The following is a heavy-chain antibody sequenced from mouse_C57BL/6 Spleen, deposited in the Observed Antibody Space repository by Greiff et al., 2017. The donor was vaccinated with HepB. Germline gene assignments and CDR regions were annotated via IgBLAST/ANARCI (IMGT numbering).Heavy chain of an antibody. CDR1: GFNFSSYA. Sequence: EVQLVESGGGLVKPGGSLKLSCAASGFNFSSYAMSWVRRTPEKRLEWVATISDGGSYTYYPDNVKGRFTISRDNAKNNLYLQMSHLKSEDTAMYYCARELFAYWGQGTLVTVSA. J-gene: IGHJ3*01. V-gene: IGHV5-4*01. CDR3: ARELFAY. CDR2: ISDGGSYT.